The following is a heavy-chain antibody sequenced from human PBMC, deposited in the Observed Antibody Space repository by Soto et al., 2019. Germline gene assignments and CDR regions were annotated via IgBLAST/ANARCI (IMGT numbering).Heavy chain of an antibody. Sequence: QVQLVESGGGVVQPGRSLRLSCAASGFTFSSYAMHWVRQAPGKALEWVAVISYDGSNKYYADSVTGRFTISSDNSKNTLYLQMNSLRAEDTAVYYCARDPAPSDSGDTTYYCDDWGQGTLVTFSS. D-gene: IGHD4-17*01. CDR3: ARDPAPSDSGDTTYYCDD. CDR1: GFTFSSYA. J-gene: IGHJ4*02. CDR2: ISYDGSNK. V-gene: IGHV3-30-3*01.